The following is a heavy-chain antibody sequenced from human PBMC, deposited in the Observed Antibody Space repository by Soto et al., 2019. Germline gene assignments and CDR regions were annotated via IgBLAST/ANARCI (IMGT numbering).Heavy chain of an antibody. V-gene: IGHV3-23*01. J-gene: IGHJ6*02. CDR1: GFTGSGYA. CDR2: ISGSGGST. CDR3: ARDYYYGSGSYFVLVDSYGMDV. Sequence: GRSRRVSSGAAGFTGSGYAMSWVLQAPGKGLEWVSAISGSGGSTYYADSVKGRFTISRDNSKNTLYLQMNSLRAEDTAVYYCARDYYYGSGSYFVLVDSYGMDVWCQGTTVTVS. D-gene: IGHD3-10*01.